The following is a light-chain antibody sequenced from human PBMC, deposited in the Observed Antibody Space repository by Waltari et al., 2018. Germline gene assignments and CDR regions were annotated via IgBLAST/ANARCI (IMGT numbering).Light chain of an antibody. J-gene: IGKJ1*01. CDR3: QSHERLPAT. CDR1: QSIGRY. CDR2: AAS. Sequence: QSPGNLSLSPGERATLSCRASQSIGRYLVWYQQRPGQAPRLLIYAASTRATGIPDRFSGSGSGTDFTLTISRLEPEDFAVYYCQSHERLPATFGQGTKVEIK. V-gene: IGKV3-20*01.